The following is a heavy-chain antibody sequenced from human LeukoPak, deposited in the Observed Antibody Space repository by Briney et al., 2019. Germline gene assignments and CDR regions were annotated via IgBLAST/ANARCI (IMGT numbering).Heavy chain of an antibody. V-gene: IGHV4-59*08. J-gene: IGHJ2*01. Sequence: PSETLSLTCTVSGGSTSNYFWSWIRQAPGKGLEWVAYTYYSGNTNYNPSLKSRVTVSIDTSKKQLSLKLSSVTAADTAIYYCARLTVTWYFDLWGPGTLLTVSS. CDR1: GGSTSNYF. D-gene: IGHD3-22*01. CDR3: ARLTVTWYFDL. CDR2: TYYSGNT.